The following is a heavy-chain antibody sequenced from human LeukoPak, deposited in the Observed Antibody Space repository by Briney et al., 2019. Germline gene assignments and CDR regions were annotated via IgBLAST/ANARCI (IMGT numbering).Heavy chain of an antibody. CDR3: ARQPGYSSSWYEY. CDR1: GYRFTSYW. D-gene: IGHD6-13*01. CDR2: IYPGDSDT. V-gene: IGHV5-51*01. Sequence: GASLKISCKGSGYRFTSYWIGWVRQMPGKGLEWMGIIYPGDSDTRYRPSFQGQVNISDDKSNSTAYLQWSSLKASDTAMYYCARQPGYSSSWYEYWGQGTLVTVSS. J-gene: IGHJ4*02.